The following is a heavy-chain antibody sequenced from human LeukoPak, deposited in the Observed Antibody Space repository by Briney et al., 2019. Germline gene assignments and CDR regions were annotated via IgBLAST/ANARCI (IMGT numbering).Heavy chain of an antibody. CDR2: INHSGST. J-gene: IGHJ3*02. D-gene: IGHD3-3*01. CDR1: GGSFSGYY. CDR3: ARAHEYYDFWSGPTSGAFDI. Sequence: SETLSLTCAVYGGSFSGYYWSWIRQPPGKGLEWIGEINHSGSTNYNPSLKSRVTISVHTSKNQFSLKLSSVTAADTAVYYCARAHEYYDFWSGPTSGAFDIWGQGTMVTVSS. V-gene: IGHV4-34*01.